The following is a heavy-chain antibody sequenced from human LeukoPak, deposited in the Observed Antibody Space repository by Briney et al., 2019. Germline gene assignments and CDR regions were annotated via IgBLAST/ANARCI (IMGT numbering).Heavy chain of an antibody. V-gene: IGHV3-53*01. J-gene: IGHJ4*02. CDR1: GFTFSNYW. Sequence: PGGSLRLSCEASGFTFSNYWMTWVRQAPGKGLEWVSVLYYGGTTYYADSVKGRFTISRDNTKNTVFLQMNSLRADDTAVYYCARGDGVYIYWGQGTLVTVSS. CDR2: LYYGGTT. CDR3: ARGDGVYIY. D-gene: IGHD4-17*01.